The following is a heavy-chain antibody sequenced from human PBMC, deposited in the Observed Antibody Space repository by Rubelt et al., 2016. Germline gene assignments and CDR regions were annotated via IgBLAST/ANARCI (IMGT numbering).Heavy chain of an antibody. D-gene: IGHD5-18*01. Sequence: YSGSTYYNPSLKSRVTISVDTSKNQFSLKLSSVTAADTAAYYCARAVDTAMVRCFDYWGQGTLVTVSS. J-gene: IGHJ4*02. CDR3: ARAVDTAMVRCFDY. V-gene: IGHV4-39*07. CDR2: YSGST.